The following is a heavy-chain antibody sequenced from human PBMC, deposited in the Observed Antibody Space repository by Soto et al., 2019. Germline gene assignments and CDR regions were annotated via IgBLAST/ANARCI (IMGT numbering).Heavy chain of an antibody. J-gene: IGHJ4*02. Sequence: QVQLVQSGAEVKKPGSSVKVSCKASGGIFSTYAISWLRQAPGQGLEWMGGIIPLFGTPNYAQRIQGRVTITADESTSTAYMELSRLRSEDTAVYYCARDREDYGSGNYYNRIDFWGQGTLVTVSS. CDR3: ARDREDYGSGNYYNRIDF. CDR2: IIPLFGTP. V-gene: IGHV1-69*01. CDR1: GGIFSTYA. D-gene: IGHD3-10*01.